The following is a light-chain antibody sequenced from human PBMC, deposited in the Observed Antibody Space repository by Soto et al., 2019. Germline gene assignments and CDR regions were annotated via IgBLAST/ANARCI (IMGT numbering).Light chain of an antibody. CDR3: SSYTSSSNVV. J-gene: IGLJ2*01. Sequence: QSALTQPASASGSPGQSITISCTGTSSDVGGYNYVSWYQQHPGKAPKLMIYDVSIRPSGVSNRFSGSKSGNTASLTISGLQAEDEADYYCSSYTSSSNVVFGGGTKLTVL. CDR2: DVS. V-gene: IGLV2-14*01. CDR1: SSDVGGYNY.